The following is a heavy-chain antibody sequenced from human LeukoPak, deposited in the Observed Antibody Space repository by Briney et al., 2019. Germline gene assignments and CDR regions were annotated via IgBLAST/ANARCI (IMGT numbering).Heavy chain of an antibody. CDR3: AREVYSSGHTGGCFDP. V-gene: IGHV4-39*02. CDR1: GDSVSSSSYY. Sequence: PSETLSLTCTVSGDSVSSSSYYWGWIRQPPGKGLEWIGSRYYSGSTGYNPSLKSRVTISVDTSKNQFSLKLSSVTAADTAVYYCAREVYSSGHTGGCFDPWGQGTLVTVSS. CDR2: RYYSGST. D-gene: IGHD6-19*01. J-gene: IGHJ5*02.